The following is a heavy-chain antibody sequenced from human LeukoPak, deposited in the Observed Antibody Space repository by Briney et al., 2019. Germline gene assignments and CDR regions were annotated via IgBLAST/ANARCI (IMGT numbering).Heavy chain of an antibody. Sequence: GGSLRLSCAASGFTFSSYGMYWVRQAPGKGLEWVAFIRYDGSNKYYADSVKGRFTISRDNSKNTLYLQMKSLRAEDTAVYYCTTDRQLYYDILTGYYTSNGFDYWGQGTLVTVSS. CDR3: TTDRQLYYDILTGYYTSNGFDY. D-gene: IGHD3-9*01. CDR1: GFTFSSYG. V-gene: IGHV3-30*02. CDR2: IRYDGSNK. J-gene: IGHJ4*02.